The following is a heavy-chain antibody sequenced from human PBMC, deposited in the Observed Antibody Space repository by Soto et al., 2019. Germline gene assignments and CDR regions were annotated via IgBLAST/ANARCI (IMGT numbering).Heavy chain of an antibody. D-gene: IGHD1-1*01. CDR3: ATWLQREHAFDI. CDR1: GFSFSGKNY. Sequence: DVQLEESGGGLIQPGGSLRLSCEASGFSFSGKNYLTWVRQAPGKGLEWVPALYSSDGTYYADSVKGRFSVSRDNSKNTFYLQLHSLRPEDTALYFCATWLQREHAFDIWGLGTMVTVSS. J-gene: IGHJ3*02. V-gene: IGHV3-53*01. CDR2: LYSSDGT.